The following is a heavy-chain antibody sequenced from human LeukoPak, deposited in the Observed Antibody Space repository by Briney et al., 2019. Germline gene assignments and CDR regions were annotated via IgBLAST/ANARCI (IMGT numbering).Heavy chain of an antibody. CDR3: AKDPRDNVVVVAATPYSVPYYFDY. J-gene: IGHJ4*02. V-gene: IGHV3-30*18. CDR2: ISYDGSNK. Sequence: PGGSLRLSCAASGFSFSTYGLHWVRQAPGKGLEWVAVISYDGSNKYYADSVKGRFTISRDNSKNTLYLQMNSLRAEDTAVYYCAKDPRDNVVVVAATPYSVPYYFDYWGQGTLVTVSS. D-gene: IGHD2-15*01. CDR1: GFSFSTYG.